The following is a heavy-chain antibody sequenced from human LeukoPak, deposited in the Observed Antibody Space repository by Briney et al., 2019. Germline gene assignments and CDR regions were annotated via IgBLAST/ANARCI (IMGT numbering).Heavy chain of an antibody. D-gene: IGHD4-23*01. J-gene: IGHJ4*02. V-gene: IGHV4-39*07. Sequence: SETLPLTCTVSGGSISSRSYYWGWIRQPPGKGLEWIGSIYYSGSTYYNPSLKSRVTISVDTSKNQFSLKLSSVTAADTAVYYCARDRYGGNYFDYWGQGTLLTVSS. CDR1: GGSISSRSYY. CDR3: ARDRYGGNYFDY. CDR2: IYYSGST.